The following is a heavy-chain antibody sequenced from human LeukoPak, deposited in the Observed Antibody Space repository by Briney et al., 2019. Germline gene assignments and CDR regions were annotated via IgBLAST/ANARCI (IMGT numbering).Heavy chain of an antibody. CDR1: DYTLIDYD. Sequence: GASVKVSCKASDYTLIDYDISWVRQAPGQGLEWMGWISGYNGNTNYAQKFQGRVTMTRDTSISTAYMELSRLRSDDTAVYYCARDTTYYYDSSGYRLPAPDFDYRGQGTLVTVSS. D-gene: IGHD3-22*01. CDR2: ISGYNGNT. V-gene: IGHV1-18*01. CDR3: ARDTTYYYDSSGYRLPAPDFDY. J-gene: IGHJ4*02.